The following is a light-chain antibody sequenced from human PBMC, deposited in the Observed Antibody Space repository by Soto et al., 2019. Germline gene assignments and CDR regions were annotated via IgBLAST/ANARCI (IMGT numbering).Light chain of an antibody. CDR3: QQRSNWPPLT. CDR2: DAS. Sequence: EIVLTQSPATLSLSPGERATLSCRASQSVSTYLAWYQQKPGQAPRLLIYDASNRATGIPTRFSGSGSGTDFTLTISNLEPEDFAVYYCQQRSNWPPLTFGGGTTLEIK. CDR1: QSVSTY. V-gene: IGKV3-11*01. J-gene: IGKJ4*01.